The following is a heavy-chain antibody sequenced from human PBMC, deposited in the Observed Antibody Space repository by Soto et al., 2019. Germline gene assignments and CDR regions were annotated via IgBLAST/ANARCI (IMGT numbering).Heavy chain of an antibody. V-gene: IGHV3-23*01. CDR2: IRGSGGST. CDR1: GFTFSSYA. CDR3: AKWPPCSGGSCYPFDY. Sequence: EVQLLESGGGLVQPGGSLRLSCAASGFTFSSYAMSWVRQAPGKGLEWVSAIRGSGGSTYYADSVKGRFTISRDNSKNTLYLQMNSLRAEDTAVYYCAKWPPCSGGSCYPFDYWGQGTLVTVSS. D-gene: IGHD2-15*01. J-gene: IGHJ4*02.